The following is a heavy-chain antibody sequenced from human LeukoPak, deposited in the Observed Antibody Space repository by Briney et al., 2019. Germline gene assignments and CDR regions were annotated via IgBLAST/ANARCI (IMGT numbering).Heavy chain of an antibody. D-gene: IGHD3-10*01. CDR3: AKVFYYGSGSRHDY. CDR2: TSDSGGRT. V-gene: IGHV3-23*01. J-gene: IGHJ4*02. Sequence: GGSLRLSCAASGFSFSNYAMTWLRQAPGKGLECVSVTSDSGGRTSYADSVKGRFTIFRDNSKNTLYLQMNSLRADDTAVYFCAKVFYYGSGSRHDYWGQGTLVTVSS. CDR1: GFSFSNYA.